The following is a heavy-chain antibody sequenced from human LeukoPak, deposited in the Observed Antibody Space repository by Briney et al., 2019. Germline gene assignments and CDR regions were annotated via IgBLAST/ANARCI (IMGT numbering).Heavy chain of an antibody. CDR1: AITFSNSW. Sequence: GGSLRLSCTASAITFSNSWMSWVGQAPGKGLEGVANINEDGSETDYVDSVKGRFTISRDNAKNSLFLQMNRLRGDDTAIYYCARHLAGDSLYRHFDYWGQGTLVTVSS. CDR2: INEDGSET. V-gene: IGHV3-7*04. J-gene: IGHJ4*02. CDR3: ARHLAGDSLYRHFDY. D-gene: IGHD5/OR15-5a*01.